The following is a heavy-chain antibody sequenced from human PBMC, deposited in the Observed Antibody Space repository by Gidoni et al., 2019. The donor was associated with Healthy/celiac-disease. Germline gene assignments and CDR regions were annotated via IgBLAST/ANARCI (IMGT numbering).Heavy chain of an antibody. D-gene: IGHD1-1*01. CDR2: IIPIFGTA. CDR3: ARVGLERLKYYYFDY. V-gene: IGHV1-69*01. J-gene: IGHJ4*02. Sequence: QVQLVQSGAEVKKPGSSVKVSCKASGGTFSSYAISWVRQAPGQGLEWIGWIIPIFGTANYAQKCQGRVTITADESTSTAYMELSSLRSEDTAVYYCARVGLERLKYYYFDYWGQGTLVTVSS. CDR1: GGTFSSYA.